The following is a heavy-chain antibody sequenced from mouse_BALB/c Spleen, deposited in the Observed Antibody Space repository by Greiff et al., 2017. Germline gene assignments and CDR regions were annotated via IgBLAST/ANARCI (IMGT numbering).Heavy chain of an antibody. Sequence: VQLQQSGAELVRPGTSVKISCKASGYTFTNYWLGWVKQRPGHGLEWIGDIYPGGGYTNYNEKFKGKATLTADTSSSTAYMQLSSLTSVDSAVYFCARRGITTVVAMDYFDYWGQGTTLTVSS. V-gene: IGHV1-63*02. CDR2: IYPGGGYT. J-gene: IGHJ2*01. CDR1: GYTFTNYW. D-gene: IGHD1-1*01. CDR3: ARRGITTVVAMDYFDY.